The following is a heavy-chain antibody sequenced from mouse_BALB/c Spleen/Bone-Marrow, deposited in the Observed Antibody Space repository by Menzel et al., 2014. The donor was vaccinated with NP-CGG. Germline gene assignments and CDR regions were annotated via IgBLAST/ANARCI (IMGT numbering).Heavy chain of an antibody. CDR1: GSTFSNYW. CDR2: IRLKSNNYAT. CDR3: TRRGEGYAMDY. J-gene: IGHJ4*01. Sequence: EVKVEESGGGLVQPGGSMKLSCVASGSTFSNYWMNWVRQSPEKGLEWVAEIRLKSNNYATHYAESVKGRFTISRDDSKSSVYLQMNNLRAEDTGIYYCTRRGEGYAMDYWGQGTSVTVSS. V-gene: IGHV6-6*02.